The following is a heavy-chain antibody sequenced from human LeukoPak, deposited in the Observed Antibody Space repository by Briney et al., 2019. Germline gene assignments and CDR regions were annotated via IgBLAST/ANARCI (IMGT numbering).Heavy chain of an antibody. CDR3: ASSPGSSWSFDY. V-gene: IGHV3-21*01. CDR2: ISSSSSYI. Sequence: GGSLRLSCAASGFTFSTYSMNWVRQAAGKGLEWVSSISSSSSYIYYADSVKGRFTISRDNAKNSLYLQMNSLRVEDTAVYYCASSPGSSWSFDYWGQGTLVTVSS. J-gene: IGHJ4*02. CDR1: GFTFSTYS. D-gene: IGHD6-13*01.